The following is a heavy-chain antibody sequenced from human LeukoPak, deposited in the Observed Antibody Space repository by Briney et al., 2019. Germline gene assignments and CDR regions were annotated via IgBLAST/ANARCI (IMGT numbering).Heavy chain of an antibody. V-gene: IGHV3-7*01. CDR3: ARADPVEYSSSELFDY. CDR1: GFTFSNFW. D-gene: IGHD6-6*01. CDR2: IRQDGSDK. Sequence: QSGGSLRLSCAASGFTFSNFWMSWVRQAPGKGLEWVANIRQDGSDKYYADSVKGRFTISRDNAKNTLYLQMNSLRAEDTAVYYCARADPVEYSSSELFDYWGQGTLVTVSS. J-gene: IGHJ4*02.